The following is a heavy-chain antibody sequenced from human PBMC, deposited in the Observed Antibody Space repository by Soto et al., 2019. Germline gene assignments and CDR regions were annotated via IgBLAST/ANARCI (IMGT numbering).Heavy chain of an antibody. J-gene: IGHJ4*02. Sequence: SETLSLTCSVSGDSMRGYHFYWGWIRQAPGKGLEWIGSAYFSGGNTYYNPSLKSRVSISVDTSKNEFSLRLTSLTAADTAVYFCAYGSSSAWIDYWGQGTLVTVSS. D-gene: IGHD6-25*01. V-gene: IGHV4-39*01. CDR3: AYGSSSAWIDY. CDR2: AYFSGGNT. CDR1: GDSMRGYHFY.